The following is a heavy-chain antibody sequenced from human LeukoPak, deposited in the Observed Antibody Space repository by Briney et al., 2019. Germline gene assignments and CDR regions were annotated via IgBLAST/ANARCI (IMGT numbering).Heavy chain of an antibody. V-gene: IGHV1-69*01. J-gene: IGHJ6*02. CDR1: GGTFSSYA. CDR3: ARVSPRHPYGMDV. CDR2: IIPIFGTA. Sequence: ASVKVSCRASGGTFSSYAISWVRQAPGQGLEWMGGIIPIFGTANYAQKFQGRVTITADESTSTAYMELSSLRSEDTAVYYCARVSPRHPYGMDVWGQGTTVTVSS.